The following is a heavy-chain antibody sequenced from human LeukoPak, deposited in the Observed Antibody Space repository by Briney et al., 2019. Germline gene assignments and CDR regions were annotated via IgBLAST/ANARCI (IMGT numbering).Heavy chain of an antibody. CDR3: AREGHTYYYDSSGYYPANWFDP. J-gene: IGHJ5*02. CDR1: GYTFTSYG. D-gene: IGHD3-22*01. Sequence: GASVKVSCKASGYTFTSYGISWVRQAPGQGLEWMGWISAYNGNTNYAQKLQGRVTMTTDTSTSTAYIELRSLRSDDTAVYYCAREGHTYYYDSSGYYPANWFDPWGQGTLVTVSS. CDR2: ISAYNGNT. V-gene: IGHV1-18*01.